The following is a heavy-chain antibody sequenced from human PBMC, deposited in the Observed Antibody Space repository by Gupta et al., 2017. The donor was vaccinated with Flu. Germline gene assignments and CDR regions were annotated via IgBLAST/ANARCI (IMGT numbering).Heavy chain of an antibody. CDR1: GGSISRSSYY. D-gene: IGHD4-11*01. CDR3: ARLEYSTSPFDP. V-gene: IGHV4-39*01. CDR2: IYYTRSN. Sequence: QLQLQESGPGLVMPSETLSLTCTVSGGSISRSSYYWGWIRQPPGKGLEWIGNIYYTRSNYYNPSLRSRVTISVDTSKNQFSLRLSSVTAADTAVDCGARLEYSTSPFDPWGQGTLGTVSS. J-gene: IGHJ5*02.